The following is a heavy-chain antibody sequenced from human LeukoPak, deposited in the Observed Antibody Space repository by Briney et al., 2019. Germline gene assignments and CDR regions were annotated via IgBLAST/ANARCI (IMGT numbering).Heavy chain of an antibody. CDR2: INHSGST. CDR1: GGSFSGYY. Sequence: SETLSLTCAVYGGSFSGYYWSWIRQPPGKGLEWIGEINHSGSTNYNPSLKSRVTISVDTSKNQFSLKLSSVTAADTAVYYCARVIGGSYYYDYWGQGTLVTVSS. V-gene: IGHV4-34*01. CDR3: ARVIGGSYYYDY. D-gene: IGHD1-26*01. J-gene: IGHJ4*02.